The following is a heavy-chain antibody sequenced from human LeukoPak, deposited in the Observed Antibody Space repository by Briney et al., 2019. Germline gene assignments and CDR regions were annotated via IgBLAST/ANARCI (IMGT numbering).Heavy chain of an antibody. CDR3: ASGWEWELPNYGMDV. Sequence: GRSLRLSCAASGFTFSSYAMHWVRQAPGKGLEWVAVISYDGSNKYYADSVKGRFTISRDNSKNTLYLQMNSLRAEDTAVYYCASGWEWELPNYGMDVWGQGTTVTVSS. CDR1: GFTFSSYA. CDR2: ISYDGSNK. J-gene: IGHJ6*02. D-gene: IGHD1-26*01. V-gene: IGHV3-30*04.